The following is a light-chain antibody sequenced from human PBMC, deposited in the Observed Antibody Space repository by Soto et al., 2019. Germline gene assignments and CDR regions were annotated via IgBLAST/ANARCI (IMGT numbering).Light chain of an antibody. Sequence: QSALTQPASVSGSPGQSITISCTGTSSDVGGYNYVSWYQQHPGKAPKLKIYEVSNRPSGVSDRFSGSKSGNTASLTISGLQAEDEADYYGSSFTSINTWVFGGGTKLTVL. J-gene: IGLJ3*02. CDR1: SSDVGGYNY. V-gene: IGLV2-14*01. CDR3: SSFTSINTWV. CDR2: EVS.